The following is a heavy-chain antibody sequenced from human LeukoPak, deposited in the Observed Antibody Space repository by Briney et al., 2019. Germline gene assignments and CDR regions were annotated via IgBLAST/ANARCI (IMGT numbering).Heavy chain of an antibody. J-gene: IGHJ4*02. V-gene: IGHV4-30-2*01. Sequence: SETLSLTCAVSGGSISSGGYSWSWIRQPPGKGLEWIGYIYHSGSTYYNPSLKSRVTISVDRSKNQFSLKLSSVTAADTAAYYCARLVAATGNFDYWGQGTLVTVSS. D-gene: IGHD6-13*01. CDR1: GGSISSGGYS. CDR2: IYHSGST. CDR3: ARLVAATGNFDY.